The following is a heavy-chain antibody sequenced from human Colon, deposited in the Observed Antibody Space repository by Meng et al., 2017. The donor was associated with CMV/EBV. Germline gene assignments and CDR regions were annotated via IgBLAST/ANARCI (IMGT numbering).Heavy chain of an antibody. CDR1: GFTFSDYA. Sequence: GESLKISCAASGFTFSDYAVHWVRQAPGKGLEWVAHISYDGNHRYYADSMKGRFTISRDDARNSLYLQMNSLRAEDTAMYYCVRDHRWAFDHWGQGALVTVSS. V-gene: IGHV3-30*04. J-gene: IGHJ4*02. D-gene: IGHD5-24*01. CDR2: ISYDGNHR. CDR3: VRDHRWAFDH.